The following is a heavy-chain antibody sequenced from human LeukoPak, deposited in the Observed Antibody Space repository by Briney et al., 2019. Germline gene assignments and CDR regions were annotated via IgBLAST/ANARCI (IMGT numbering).Heavy chain of an antibody. CDR3: ARGGYYDSSGYSDY. Sequence: SETLSLTCTVSGYSISSGYYWGWIRQPPGKGLEWIGSIYHSGSTYYNPSLKSRVTISVDTSKNQFSLKLSSVTAADTAVYYCARGGYYDSSGYSDYWGQGTLVTVSS. J-gene: IGHJ4*02. D-gene: IGHD3-22*01. CDR1: GYSISSGYY. CDR2: IYHSGST. V-gene: IGHV4-38-2*02.